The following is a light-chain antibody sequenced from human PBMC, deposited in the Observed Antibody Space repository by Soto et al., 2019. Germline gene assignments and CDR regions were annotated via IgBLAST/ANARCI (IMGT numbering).Light chain of an antibody. CDR3: EQYDSSPYS. CDR1: QSVSSTY. Sequence: EIVLTQSPGTLSLSPGERATLSCRASQSVSSTYLSWYQQKPGQAPRLLIYAASSRETGIPDRFSGSGSGTDFTLTIRRLEPEDFAVYYCEQYDSSPYSFGQGTKLEIK. J-gene: IGKJ2*03. CDR2: AAS. V-gene: IGKV3-20*01.